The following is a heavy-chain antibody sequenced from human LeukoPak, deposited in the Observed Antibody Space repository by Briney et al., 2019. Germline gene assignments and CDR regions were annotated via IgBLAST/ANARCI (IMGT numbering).Heavy chain of an antibody. J-gene: IGHJ4*02. Sequence: SETLSLTCTVSGGSISSYYWSWIRQPPGKGLEWIGYIYYSGSTNYNPSLKSRVTISVDTSKNQFSLKLSSVTVADTAVYCCARATSWGYFDYWGQGTLVTVSS. CDR2: IYYSGST. V-gene: IGHV4-59*01. D-gene: IGHD7-27*01. CDR3: ARATSWGYFDY. CDR1: GGSISSYY.